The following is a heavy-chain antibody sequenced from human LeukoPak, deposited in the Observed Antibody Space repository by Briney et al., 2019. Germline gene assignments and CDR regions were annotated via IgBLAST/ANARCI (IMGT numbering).Heavy chain of an antibody. CDR2: IIPIFGIA. CDR3: ARPQPYSSGNNWFDP. D-gene: IGHD6-25*01. CDR1: GGTFSSYA. J-gene: IGHJ5*02. Sequence: ASVKVSCKASGGTFSSYAISWVRQAPGQGLEWVGRIIPIFGIANYAQKFQGRVTITADKSTSTAYMELSSLRSEDTAVYYCARPQPYSSGNNWFDPWGQGTLVTVSS. V-gene: IGHV1-69*04.